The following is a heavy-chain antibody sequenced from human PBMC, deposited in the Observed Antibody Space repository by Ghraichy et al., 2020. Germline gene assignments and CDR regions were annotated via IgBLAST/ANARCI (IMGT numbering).Heavy chain of an antibody. J-gene: IGHJ4*02. V-gene: IGHV3-43*01. D-gene: IGHD1-1*01. CDR2: IGWDGKNT. Sequence: GGSLRLSCAASRFTFDRYSLHWVRQSPGKGLEWVSLIGWDGKNTFYADSVKGRFTISRDNRKNVLYLQMNSLRPEDTALYYCTKEVGTIWFDYWGQGTLVTVSS. CDR1: RFTFDRYS. CDR3: TKEVGTIWFDY.